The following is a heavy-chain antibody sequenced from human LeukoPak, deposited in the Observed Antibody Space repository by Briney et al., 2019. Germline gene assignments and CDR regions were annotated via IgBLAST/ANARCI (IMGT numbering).Heavy chain of an antibody. Sequence: GGSLRLSCAASGFTFSSHAMHWVRQAPGKGLEWVAVVSYDGTYTYYADSAKGRFTISRDNSRNTLYLQMNSLRTEDTSVYYCARDRGYCTGGTCYSGNDYWGQGALVTVSS. CDR2: VSYDGTYT. D-gene: IGHD2-15*01. J-gene: IGHJ4*02. V-gene: IGHV3-30*04. CDR1: GFTFSSHA. CDR3: ARDRGYCTGGTCYSGNDY.